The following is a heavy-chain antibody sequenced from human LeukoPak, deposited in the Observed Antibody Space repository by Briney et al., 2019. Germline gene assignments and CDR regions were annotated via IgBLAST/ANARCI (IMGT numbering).Heavy chain of an antibody. CDR3: ARDSPDSSGYYFDY. CDR1: GFTFSSYG. D-gene: IGHD3-22*01. CDR2: ISYDGSNK. Sequence: GRSLRLSCAASGFTFSSYGMHWVRQAPGKGLEWVAVISYDGSNKYYADSVKGRFTISRDNSKNTLYLQMNSLRAEDTAVYYCARDSPDSSGYYFDYWGQGTLVTVSS. J-gene: IGHJ4*02. V-gene: IGHV3-30*19.